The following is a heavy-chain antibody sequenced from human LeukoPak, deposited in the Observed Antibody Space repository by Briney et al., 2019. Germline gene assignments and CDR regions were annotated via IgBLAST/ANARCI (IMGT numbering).Heavy chain of an antibody. CDR3: AREHGDPPNFDI. Sequence: SETLSLTCTVSGGSISSYYWSWIRQPPGKGLEWIGYTYYSGSTNYNPSLKSRVTISVDTSKNQFSLKLSSVTAADTAVYYCAREHGDPPNFDIWGQGTMVTVSS. J-gene: IGHJ3*02. CDR1: GGSISSYY. D-gene: IGHD4-17*01. V-gene: IGHV4-59*12. CDR2: TYYSGST.